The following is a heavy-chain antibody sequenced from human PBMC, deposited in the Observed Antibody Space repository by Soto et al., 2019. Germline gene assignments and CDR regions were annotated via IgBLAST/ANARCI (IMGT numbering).Heavy chain of an antibody. Sequence: QVQLVESGGGVVQPGRSLRLSCAASGFTFSNYAIHWVRLAPGKGLEWVALISYDGSHKYYADSVKGRFTISRDNSKYSLYLQMNSLTAEDTAVYYCEKDNHGGFYLRAPDYWGQGTLVTVAS. D-gene: IGHD3-22*01. CDR3: EKDNHGGFYLRAPDY. J-gene: IGHJ4*02. CDR2: ISYDGSHK. CDR1: GFTFSNYA. V-gene: IGHV3-30*18.